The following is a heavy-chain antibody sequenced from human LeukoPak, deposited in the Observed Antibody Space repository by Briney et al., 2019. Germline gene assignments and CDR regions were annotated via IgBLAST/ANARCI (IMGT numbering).Heavy chain of an antibody. J-gene: IGHJ6*03. D-gene: IGHD2-2*01. V-gene: IGHV3-20*04. CDR3: ARASRKDIVVVPAAIPGGYYYYMDV. Sequence: GVLRLSCAASGLSFNNCWMHWVRQAPGKGLEWVSGVNWNGGSTGYADSVKGRFTISRDNAKNSLYLQMNSLRAEDTALYYCARASRKDIVVVPAAIPGGYYYYMDVWGKGTTVTVSS. CDR2: VNWNGGST. CDR1: GLSFNNCW.